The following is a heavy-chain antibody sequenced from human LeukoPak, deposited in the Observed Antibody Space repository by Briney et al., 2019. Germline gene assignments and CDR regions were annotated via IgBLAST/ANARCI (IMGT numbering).Heavy chain of an antibody. J-gene: IGHJ4*02. V-gene: IGHV3-48*03. CDR3: ARKTDSGGQGDY. D-gene: IGHD3-22*01. CDR2: INSSDSTI. Sequence: GGSLRLSCAASGFTLSSYEMHWVRQAPGKGLEWVSYINSSDSTIYYADSVKGRFTISRDNAKNSLYLQMNSLRAEDTAVYYCARKTDSGGQGDYWGPGTLVTVSS. CDR1: GFTLSSYE.